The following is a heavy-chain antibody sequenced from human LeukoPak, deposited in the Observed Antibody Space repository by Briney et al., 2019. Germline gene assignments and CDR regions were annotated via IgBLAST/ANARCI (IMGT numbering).Heavy chain of an antibody. CDR3: ARVLTGDLDY. D-gene: IGHD1-26*01. Sequence: GSSVKVSCKASGGTFSSYAISWVRQAPGQGLEWMGGIIPIFGTANYAQRFQGRVTITADESTSTAYMELSSLRPEDTAVYYCARVLTGDLDYWGQGTLVTVSS. CDR2: IIPIFGTA. CDR1: GGTFSSYA. J-gene: IGHJ4*02. V-gene: IGHV1-69*01.